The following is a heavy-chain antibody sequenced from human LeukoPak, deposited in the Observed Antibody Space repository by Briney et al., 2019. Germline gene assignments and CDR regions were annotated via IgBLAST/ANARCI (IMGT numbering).Heavy chain of an antibody. CDR1: GFTFSSYW. CDR3: ARVVREGGPRSLPQHYYYYYYGMDV. V-gene: IGHV3-7*01. Sequence: GGSLRLSCAASGFTFSSYWMSWVRQAPGKGLEWVANIKQDGSEKYYVDSVKGRFTISRDNAKNSLYLQMNSLRAEDTAVYYCARVVREGGPRSLPQHYYYYYYGMDVWGQGTTVTLSS. D-gene: IGHD3-10*02. CDR2: IKQDGSEK. J-gene: IGHJ6*02.